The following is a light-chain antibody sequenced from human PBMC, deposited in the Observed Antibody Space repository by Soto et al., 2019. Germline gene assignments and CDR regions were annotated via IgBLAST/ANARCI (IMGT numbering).Light chain of an antibody. CDR3: SSYTSSSTLV. Sequence: QSALTQPASVSGSPGQSITISCTGTSSDVGGYNYVSWYQQHPGKAPKLMIYEVSNRPSGVSNRFSGSKSGNTASLTISGLQAEDEADSYCSSYTSSSTLVFGTGTKVTV. CDR1: SSDVGGYNY. V-gene: IGLV2-14*01. CDR2: EVS. J-gene: IGLJ1*01.